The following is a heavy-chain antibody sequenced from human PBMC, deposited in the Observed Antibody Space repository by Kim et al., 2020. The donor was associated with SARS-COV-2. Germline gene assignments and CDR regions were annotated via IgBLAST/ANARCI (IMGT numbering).Heavy chain of an antibody. CDR1: GYTFTGYY. CDR2: INPNSGGT. Sequence: ASVKVSCKASGYTFTGYYMHWVRQAPGQGLEWMGWINPNSGGTNYAQKFQGRVTMTRDTSISTAYMELSRLRSDDTAVYYCARDGGLIRPLLPTNSGSYYGWGQGTLVTVSS. CDR3: ARDGGLIRPLLPTNSGSYYG. V-gene: IGHV1-2*02. J-gene: IGHJ4*02. D-gene: IGHD1-26*01.